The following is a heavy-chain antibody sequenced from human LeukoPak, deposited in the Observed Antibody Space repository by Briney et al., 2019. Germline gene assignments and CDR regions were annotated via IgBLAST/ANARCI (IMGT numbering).Heavy chain of an antibody. Sequence: SETLSLTCTVSGGSISSYYWSWIRQFPGKGLEWIGYIYYSGSTNYNPSLKSRVTISVDTSKNQFSLKLRSVTAADTAVYYCARVYYSSSYDYWYFDLWGRGTLVTVSS. J-gene: IGHJ2*01. CDR1: GGSISSYY. D-gene: IGHD6-13*01. CDR2: IYYSGST. V-gene: IGHV4-59*01. CDR3: ARVYYSSSYDYWYFDL.